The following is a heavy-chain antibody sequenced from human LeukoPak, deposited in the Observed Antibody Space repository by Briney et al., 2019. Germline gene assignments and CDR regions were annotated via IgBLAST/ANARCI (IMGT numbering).Heavy chain of an antibody. CDR3: ARKKRGWFGEFRYYYYYYMDV. J-gene: IGHJ6*03. V-gene: IGHV4-39*01. CDR1: GGSISSSSYY. Sequence: PSETLSLTCTVSGGSISSSSYYWGWIRQPPGKGLEWIGSIYYSGSTYYNPSLRSRVTISVDTSKNQFSLKLSSVTAADTAVYYCARKKRGWFGEFRYYYYYYMDVWGKGTTVTISS. D-gene: IGHD3-10*01. CDR2: IYYSGST.